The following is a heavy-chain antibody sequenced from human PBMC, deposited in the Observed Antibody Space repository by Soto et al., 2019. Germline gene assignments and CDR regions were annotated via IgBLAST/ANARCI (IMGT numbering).Heavy chain of an antibody. CDR3: ASFGYGSGSYSIDY. V-gene: IGHV3-21*01. D-gene: IGHD3-10*01. CDR1: GFAFSRYA. J-gene: IGHJ4*02. CDR2: ISSSSSSI. Sequence: GGSLRLSCAASGFAFSRYAMNWVRQAPGKGLEWVSSISSSSSSIYYADSLKGRFTISRDNAKNSLYLQMNSLRAEDTAVYYCASFGYGSGSYSIDYWSLGT.